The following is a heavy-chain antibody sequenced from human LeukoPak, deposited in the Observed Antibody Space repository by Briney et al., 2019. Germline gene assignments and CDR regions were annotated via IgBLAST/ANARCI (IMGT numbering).Heavy chain of an antibody. J-gene: IGHJ4*02. Sequence: PSQTLSLTCTVSGASICSGSYFCRWIRQHPGKGLEWIGYNYNSGSTYYNPSLPSRVIISVDPAKNQFSLKQSYVTAADTALHHCARRTSGTHYFELWGQGTVDSVSS. CDR2: NYNSGST. V-gene: IGHV4-31*03. D-gene: IGHD1-26*01. CDR3: ARRTSGTHYFEL. CDR1: GASICSGSYF.